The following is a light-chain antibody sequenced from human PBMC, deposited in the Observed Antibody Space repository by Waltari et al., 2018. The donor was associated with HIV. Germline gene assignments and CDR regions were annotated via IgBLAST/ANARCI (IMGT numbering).Light chain of an antibody. CDR3: QQYGSSLYT. V-gene: IGKV3-20*01. J-gene: IGKJ2*01. Sequence: EIVLTQSPGTLSLSTGERATLSCRARQSVRSSYLACFQQKPGQAPRLLIYGASSRATGIPDRFSGSGSGTDFTLTISRLEPEDFSVYYCQQYGSSLYTFGQGTKLEIK. CDR1: QSVRSSY. CDR2: GAS.